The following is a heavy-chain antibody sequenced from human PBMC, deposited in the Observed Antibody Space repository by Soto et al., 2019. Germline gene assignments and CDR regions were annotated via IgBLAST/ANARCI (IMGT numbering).Heavy chain of an antibody. V-gene: IGHV1-18*01. D-gene: IGHD3-22*01. CDR2: ISAYNGNT. J-gene: IGHJ3*02. CDR1: GYTFTSYG. CDR3: ARGVLLITMIVVVTHHDAFDI. Sequence: ASVKVSCKASGYTFTSYGISWVRQAPGQGLEWMGWISAYNGNTNYAQKLQGRVTMTTDTSTSTAYMELGSLRSDDTAVYYCARGVLLITMIVVVTHHDAFDIWGQGTMVTVSS.